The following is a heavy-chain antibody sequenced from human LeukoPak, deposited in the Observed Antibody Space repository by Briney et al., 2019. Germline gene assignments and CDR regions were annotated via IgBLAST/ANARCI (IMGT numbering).Heavy chain of an antibody. Sequence: GRSLRLSCAASGFTFDDYAMHWVRQAPGKGLEWVSGISWNSGSIGYADSVKGRFTISRDNAKNSLYLQMNSLRAEDTALYYCAKEGPGSIILEYSSSLLGTYGMDVWGQGTTVTVSS. J-gene: IGHJ6*02. CDR2: ISWNSGSI. V-gene: IGHV3-9*01. CDR1: GFTFDDYA. D-gene: IGHD6-6*01. CDR3: AKEGPGSIILEYSSSLLGTYGMDV.